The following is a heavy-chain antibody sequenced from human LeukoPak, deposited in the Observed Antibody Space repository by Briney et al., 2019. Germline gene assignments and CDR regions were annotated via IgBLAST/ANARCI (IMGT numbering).Heavy chain of an antibody. CDR3: ARDDPDDYGDIGDDY. D-gene: IGHD4-17*01. V-gene: IGHV1-2*02. J-gene: IGHJ4*02. CDR1: GYTFTGYY. Sequence: ASVKVSCKASGYTFTGYYMHWVRQAPGQGLEWMGWINPNSGGTNYAQKFQGRVTMTRDTSISTAYMELGRLRSDDTAVYYCARDDPDDYGDIGDDYWGQGTLVTVSS. CDR2: INPNSGGT.